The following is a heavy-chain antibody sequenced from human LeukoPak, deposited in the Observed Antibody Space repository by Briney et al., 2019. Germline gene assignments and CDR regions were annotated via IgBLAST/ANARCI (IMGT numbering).Heavy chain of an antibody. V-gene: IGHV1-2*02. CDR2: INPNSGGT. CDR3: ARGMDTAMVTGFDY. CDR1: GYTFTGYY. Sequence: ASVKVSCKASGYTFTGYYMHWVRQAPGQGLEWMGWINPNSGGTSYAQKFQGRVTMTRDTSISTAYMELSRLRSDDTAVYYCARGMDTAMVTGFDYWGQGTLVTVSS. J-gene: IGHJ4*02. D-gene: IGHD5-18*01.